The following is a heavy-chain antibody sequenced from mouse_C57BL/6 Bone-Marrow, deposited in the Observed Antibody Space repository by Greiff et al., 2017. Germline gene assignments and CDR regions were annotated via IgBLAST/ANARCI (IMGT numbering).Heavy chain of an antibody. Sequence: VQLKESGGDLVKPGGSLKLSCAASGFTFSSYGMSWVRQTPDKRLEWVATISSGGSYTYYPDSVKGRFTISRDNAKNTLYLQMSSPKSEDTAMYYGASLHYYGSSYDYFDYWGQGNTLTVSS. CDR1: GFTFSSYG. CDR3: ASLHYYGSSYDYFDY. V-gene: IGHV5-6*01. J-gene: IGHJ2*01. D-gene: IGHD1-1*01. CDR2: ISSGGSYT.